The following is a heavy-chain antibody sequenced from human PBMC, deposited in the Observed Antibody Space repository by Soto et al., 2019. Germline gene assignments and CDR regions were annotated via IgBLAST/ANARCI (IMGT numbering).Heavy chain of an antibody. D-gene: IGHD2-15*01. V-gene: IGHV3-33*01. J-gene: IGHJ4*02. CDR3: ARGPRWIDY. CDR2: IWYDGSNK. CDR1: GFTFSSYG. Sequence: QVQLVESGGGVVQPGRCLRLSCAASGFTFSSYGMHWVRQAPGKGLEWVAVIWYDGSNKYYADSVKGRFTISRDNSKNTLYLQMNSLRAEDTAVYYCARGPRWIDYWGQGTLVTVSS.